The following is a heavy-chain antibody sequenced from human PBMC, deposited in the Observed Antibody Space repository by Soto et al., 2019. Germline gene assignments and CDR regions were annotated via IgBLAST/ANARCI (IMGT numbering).Heavy chain of an antibody. CDR1: GYTFIDYY. CDR3: AREAGPSSGYSTFDN. CDR2: INPKSRDT. D-gene: IGHD2-15*01. J-gene: IGHJ4*02. Sequence: QVQLVQSGAEVKKPGASVKVSCKASGYTFIDYYIHWVRQAPGQGLEWMGWINPKSRDTNYAQKFQGWVTMTRDTSISTVYMEVSRLRSDETAVFYCAREAGPSSGYSTFDNWGQGTLVTVSS. V-gene: IGHV1-2*04.